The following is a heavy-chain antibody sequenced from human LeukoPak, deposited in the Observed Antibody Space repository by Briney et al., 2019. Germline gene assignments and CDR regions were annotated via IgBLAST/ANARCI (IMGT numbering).Heavy chain of an antibody. D-gene: IGHD3-22*01. V-gene: IGHV1-46*01. Sequence: GASVKVSCKTSGYTFTTYQIHWVRQAPGRALEWLGIINPSGGDTTYAQKFQGRVTMTRDTSTSTVYMELSSLRSEDTAVYYCARDRYYYDSSGYIRGISFDYWGQGTLVTVSS. CDR2: INPSGGDT. CDR3: ARDRYYYDSSGYIRGISFDY. J-gene: IGHJ4*02. CDR1: GYTFTTYQ.